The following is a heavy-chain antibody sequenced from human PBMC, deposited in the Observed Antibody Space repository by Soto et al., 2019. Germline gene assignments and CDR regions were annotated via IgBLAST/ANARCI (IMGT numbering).Heavy chain of an antibody. CDR2: TDSDESNT. Sequence: EVQLVESGGGLVQPGGSLRLSCAASGFTFSSYWMNWVRQAPGKGLVWVSRTDSDESNTGYADSVKGRFTLSRDNAKSTLYLQMNSLRAEDTVVYYCARGGNDAYESFAYWGQGTLVTVSS. D-gene: IGHD5-12*01. V-gene: IGHV3-74*01. CDR1: GFTFSSYW. J-gene: IGHJ4*02. CDR3: ARGGNDAYESFAY.